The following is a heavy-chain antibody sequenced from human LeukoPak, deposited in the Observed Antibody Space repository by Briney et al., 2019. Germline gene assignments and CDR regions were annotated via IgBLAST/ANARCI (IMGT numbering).Heavy chain of an antibody. J-gene: IGHJ4*02. CDR3: AKSGGYYDSSGYFGY. V-gene: IGHV3-30*18. CDR1: GFTFSSYG. Sequence: PGGSLRLSCAASGFTFSSYGMHWVRQAPGKGLEWVAVISYDGSNKYYADSVKGRFTISRDNSKNTLYLQMNSLRAEDTAVYYCAKSGGYYDSSGYFGYWGQGTLVTVSS. D-gene: IGHD3-22*01. CDR2: ISYDGSNK.